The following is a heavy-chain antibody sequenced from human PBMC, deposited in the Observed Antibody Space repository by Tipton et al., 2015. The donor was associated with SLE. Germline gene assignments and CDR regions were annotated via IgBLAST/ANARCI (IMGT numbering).Heavy chain of an antibody. D-gene: IGHD2-15*01. CDR1: GASISSSSNF. CDR3: TRGPYCSVDSCYLGMDV. CDR2: IHSSGST. Sequence: TLSLTCTVSGASISSSSNFWGWIRQPPGQGLEWIGSIHSSGSTHYNPSLKSRVTISVDTSKTRFSLNLRAVTAADTGVFYCTRGPYCSVDSCYLGMDVWGQGTTGTVSS. J-gene: IGHJ6*02. V-gene: IGHV4-39*07.